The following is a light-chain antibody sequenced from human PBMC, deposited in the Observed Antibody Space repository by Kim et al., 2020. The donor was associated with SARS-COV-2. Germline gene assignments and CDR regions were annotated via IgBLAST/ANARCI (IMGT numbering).Light chain of an antibody. Sequence: GQSITISCTGSSSDVGANNYVSWYQQHPAKPPKLIIYDVNKRPSGVSDRFSGSKSGNAASLTISGLQPEDEADYYCSSYTTSSTLVFGGGTQLTVL. CDR3: SSYTTSSTLV. J-gene: IGLJ3*02. CDR1: SSDVGANNY. CDR2: DVN. V-gene: IGLV2-14*03.